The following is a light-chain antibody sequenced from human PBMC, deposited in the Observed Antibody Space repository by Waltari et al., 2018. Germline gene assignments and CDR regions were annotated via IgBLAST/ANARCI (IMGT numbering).Light chain of an antibody. CDR2: DAS. CDR3: QQYDNLPPGT. CDR1: QAISNY. J-gene: IGKJ5*01. V-gene: IGKV1-33*01. Sequence: DIQMTQSPSSLSASVGDRVTITCQASQAISNYLNWYQNKPGKAPKLRSYDASNLETGVPSRFSGSGSETDFTFTSSSLQPEDIATYYCQQYDNLPPGTFGQGTRLEIK.